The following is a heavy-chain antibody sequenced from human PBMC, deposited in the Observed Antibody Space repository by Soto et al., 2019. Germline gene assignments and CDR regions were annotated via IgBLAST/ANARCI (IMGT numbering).Heavy chain of an antibody. CDR3: ARQTGSSGMDV. CDR2: IWSDGSNK. D-gene: IGHD3-10*01. Sequence: QVQLVESGGGVVQPGRSLRLSCAASGFTFRSSGMHWVRQAPGKGLEWVAIIWSDGSNKYYADSVKGRFTISRDNSKNTLYLQMNGMGAEDTAVYYCARQTGSSGMDVWGQGTTVTVSS. J-gene: IGHJ6*02. V-gene: IGHV3-33*01. CDR1: GFTFRSSG.